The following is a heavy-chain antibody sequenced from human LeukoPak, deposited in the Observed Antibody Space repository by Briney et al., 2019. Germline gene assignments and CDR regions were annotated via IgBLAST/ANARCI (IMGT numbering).Heavy chain of an antibody. CDR3: ARVSYYDFWSGYYIVGAFDY. V-gene: IGHV4-30-4*01. Sequence: SETLSLTCTVSGGSISSGDYYWSWIRQPPGKGLEWIGYIYYSGSTYYNPSLKSRVTISVDTSKNQFSLKLSSVTAADTAVYYCARVSYYDFWSGYYIVGAFDYWGQGTLVTVSS. CDR2: IYYSGST. D-gene: IGHD3-3*01. J-gene: IGHJ4*02. CDR1: GGSISSGDYY.